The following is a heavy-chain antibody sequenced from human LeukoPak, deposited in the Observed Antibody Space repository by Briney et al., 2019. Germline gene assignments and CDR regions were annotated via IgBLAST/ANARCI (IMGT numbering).Heavy chain of an antibody. CDR2: IKHSGST. D-gene: IGHD3-16*02. CDR3: ARGRGYNSFDY. J-gene: IGHJ4*02. V-gene: IGHV4-34*01. Sequence: PSETLPLTCVVYGGSFSGYHWSWIRQPPGKGLEWIGEIKHSGSTNYNPSLKSRITISVDTSKNQFSLKLTSVTAADTAVYYCARGRGYNSFDYWGQGTLVAVSS. CDR1: GGSFSGYH.